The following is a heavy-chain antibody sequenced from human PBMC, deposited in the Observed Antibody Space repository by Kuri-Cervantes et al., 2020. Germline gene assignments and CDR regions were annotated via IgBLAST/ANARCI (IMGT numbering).Heavy chain of an antibody. V-gene: IGHV1-2*02. CDR1: GYTFTGYY. J-gene: IGHJ4*02. Sequence: ASVKVSCKASGYTFTGYYMHWVRQAPGQGLEWMGWINPNSGGTNYAQKFQGRVTKTRDTSISTAYMELSRLRSDDTAVYYCASEGAAMVGGYFDYWGQGTLVTVSS. CDR3: ASEGAAMVGGYFDY. D-gene: IGHD5-18*01. CDR2: INPNSGGT.